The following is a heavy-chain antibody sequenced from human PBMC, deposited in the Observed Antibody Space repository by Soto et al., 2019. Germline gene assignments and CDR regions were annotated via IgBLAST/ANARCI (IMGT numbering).Heavy chain of an antibody. J-gene: IGHJ4*02. CDR2: ISGSGGAT. V-gene: IGHV3-23*01. CDR1: GFTFSSNA. CDR3: AKGDGPWSWRELDY. D-gene: IGHD3-10*01. Sequence: EVQLLESGGGLVQPGGSLRLSCAASGFTFSSNAMSWVRQAPGKGLEWVSGISGSGGATHYADSVKGRFTISRDNARNTLHLQMNSLRAEDMAVYYCAKGDGPWSWRELDYWGQGTLVTVSS.